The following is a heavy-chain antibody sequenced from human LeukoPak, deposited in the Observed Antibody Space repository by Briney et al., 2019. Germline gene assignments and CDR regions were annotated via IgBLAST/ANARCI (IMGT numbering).Heavy chain of an antibody. CDR3: ARGLGGWYVVGWFDP. CDR1: GYSFIGYY. V-gene: IGHV1-2*02. CDR2: INPNSGGT. D-gene: IGHD6-19*01. Sequence: ASVKVSCKASGYSFIGYYIHWVRQAPGQGLEWMGWINPNSGGTNYAQKFQGRVTMTRDTSISTAYMELSRLRSDDTAVYYCARGLGGWYVVGWFDPWGQGTLVTVSS. J-gene: IGHJ5*02.